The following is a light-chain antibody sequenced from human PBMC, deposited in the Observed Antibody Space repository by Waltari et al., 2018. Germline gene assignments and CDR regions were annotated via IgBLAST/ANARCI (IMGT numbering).Light chain of an antibody. V-gene: IGLV3-1*01. J-gene: IGLJ2*01. CDR3: QTWDSSLVV. Sequence: SYDLTQPPSVSVSPGQTVTISCSGHNLGNKYVSWYHQKAGQAPLLVVYARARRPSGIAGRFSGSHSDPTATLTISGTQAIDEADYYCQTWDSSLVVFGGGTKLTVL. CDR1: NLGNKY. CDR2: ARA.